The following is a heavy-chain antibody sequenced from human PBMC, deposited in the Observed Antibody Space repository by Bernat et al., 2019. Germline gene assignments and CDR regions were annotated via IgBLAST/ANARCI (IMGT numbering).Heavy chain of an antibody. CDR1: GFTFSSYG. J-gene: IGHJ2*01. V-gene: IGHV3-30*03. Sequence: QVQLVESGGGVVQPGRSLRLSCAASGFTFSSYGMHWVRQAPGKGLEWVAVISYDGSNKYYADSVKGRFTISRDNAKNSLYLQMNSLRAEDTALYYCARFLRWPPYWYFDLWGRGTLVTVSS. D-gene: IGHD4-23*01. CDR2: ISYDGSNK. CDR3: ARFLRWPPYWYFDL.